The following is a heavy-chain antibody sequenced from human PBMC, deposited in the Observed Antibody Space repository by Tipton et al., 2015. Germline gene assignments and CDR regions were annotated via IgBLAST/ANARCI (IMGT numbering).Heavy chain of an antibody. D-gene: IGHD2-2*03. J-gene: IGHJ5*02. Sequence: LRLSCTVSGGSISNYYWSWIRQPAGKGLEGIGRIYTSGRTKYNPSLKSRVTMSLDTSKNQFSRRLSSVTAADTAVYYCARMDILGNWFDPWGQGTLVTVSS. CDR3: ARMDILGNWFDP. CDR2: IYTSGRT. CDR1: GGSISNYY. V-gene: IGHV4-4*07.